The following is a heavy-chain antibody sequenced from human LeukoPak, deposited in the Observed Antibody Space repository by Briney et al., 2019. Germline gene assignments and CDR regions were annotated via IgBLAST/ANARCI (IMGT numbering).Heavy chain of an antibody. Sequence: SETLSLTCAVYGGSFSGYYWSWIRQPPGKGLEWIGEINHSGSTNYNPPLKSRVTMSVDTSKNQFSLKLSSVTAADTAVHYCARFYSYGSVFDYWGQGTLVTVSS. V-gene: IGHV4-34*01. CDR1: GGSFSGYY. J-gene: IGHJ4*02. CDR3: ARFYSYGSVFDY. D-gene: IGHD5-18*01. CDR2: INHSGST.